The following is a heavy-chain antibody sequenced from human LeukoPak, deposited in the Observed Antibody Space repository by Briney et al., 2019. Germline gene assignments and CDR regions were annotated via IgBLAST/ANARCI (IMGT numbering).Heavy chain of an antibody. Sequence: PGGSLRLSCAASGFSFDDYAMHWVRQAPGKGLEWVSGISWNSGSIGYADSVKGRFTISRDNAKNSLYLQMNSLRAEDTAVYYCARDRYYYGSGNYGWTDYWGQGTLVTVSS. CDR2: ISWNSGSI. D-gene: IGHD3-10*01. V-gene: IGHV3-9*01. J-gene: IGHJ4*02. CDR3: ARDRYYYGSGNYGWTDY. CDR1: GFSFDDYA.